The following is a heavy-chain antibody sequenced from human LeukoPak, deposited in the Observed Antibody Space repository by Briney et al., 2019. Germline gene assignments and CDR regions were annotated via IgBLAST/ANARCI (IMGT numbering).Heavy chain of an antibody. CDR1: GGTFSSYA. V-gene: IGHV1-69*01. CDR2: IIPIFGTA. Sequence: KVSCKASGGTFSSYAISWVRQAPGQGLEWMGGIIPIFGTANYAQKFQGRVTITADESTSTAYMELSSLRSEDTAVYYCARARITIFGVVIADYYYYMDVWGKGTTVTVSS. J-gene: IGHJ6*03. CDR3: ARARITIFGVVIADYYYYMDV. D-gene: IGHD3-3*01.